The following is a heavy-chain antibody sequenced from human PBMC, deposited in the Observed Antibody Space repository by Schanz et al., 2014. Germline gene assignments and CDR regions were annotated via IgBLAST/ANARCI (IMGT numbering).Heavy chain of an antibody. CDR1: GGTFSSFG. V-gene: IGHV1-69*02. Sequence: VQLEQSGAEVKKPGSSVKVSCKASGGTFSSFGINWVRQAPGQGLEWMGKIIPVLNIATYAQRFQGRVSITADTSTNTAYMELSSLTSEDTAVHYCARGRGFYDYWGQGTLDNVSS. CDR3: ARGRGFYDY. J-gene: IGHJ4*02. D-gene: IGHD3-10*01. CDR2: IIPVLNIA.